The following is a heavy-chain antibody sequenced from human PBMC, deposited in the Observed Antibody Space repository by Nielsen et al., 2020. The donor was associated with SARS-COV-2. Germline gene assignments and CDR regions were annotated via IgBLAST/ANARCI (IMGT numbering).Heavy chain of an antibody. Sequence: GGSLRLSCAASGFTFRRSAMHWVRHAPGKGLEWVSAISGRGGNTFYADSVKGRFTISRDNSKSTLYLQMNSLSAEDTAIYYCAKSDGGYSYGYPDYWGQGTLVTVSS. CDR2: ISGRGGNT. CDR3: AKSDGGYSYGYPDY. J-gene: IGHJ4*02. CDR1: GFTFRRSA. D-gene: IGHD5-18*01. V-gene: IGHV3-23*01.